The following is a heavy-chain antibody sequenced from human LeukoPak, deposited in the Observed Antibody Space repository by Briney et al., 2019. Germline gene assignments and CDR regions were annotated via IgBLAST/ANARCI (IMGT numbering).Heavy chain of an antibody. V-gene: IGHV3-7*01. J-gene: IGHJ4*02. CDR3: ARGGYSFDY. CDR1: GFSLSGYW. Sequence: GGSLRLSCATSGFSLSGYWMTWVRQAPGKGLEWVARLHADGVEQNYVDSVTGRFTMSRDNAKNSLDLQMNSLRVEDTAVYYCARGGYSFDYLGQGTLVAVSS. D-gene: IGHD5-18*01. CDR2: LHADGVEQ.